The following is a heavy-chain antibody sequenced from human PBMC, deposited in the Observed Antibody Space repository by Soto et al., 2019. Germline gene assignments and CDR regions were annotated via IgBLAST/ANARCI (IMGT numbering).Heavy chain of an antibody. V-gene: IGHV1-8*01. D-gene: IGHD5-18*01. CDR2: MNANNGNT. CDR3: AREWTHMGHYYYYGMDV. J-gene: IGHJ6*02. Sequence: QVQLVQSGAEVKKPGASVKVSCRASGYTFTGYDINWVRQAPGQGLEWMGWMNANNGNTGYAQKFQGRVTMTRNTSISTAYMELSSLRSEDTAVYYCAREWTHMGHYYYYGMDVWGQGTTVTVSS. CDR1: GYTFTGYD.